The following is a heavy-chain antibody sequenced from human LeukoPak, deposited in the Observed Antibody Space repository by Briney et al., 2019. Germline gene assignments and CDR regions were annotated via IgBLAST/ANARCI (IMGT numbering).Heavy chain of an antibody. CDR3: ARSVVVPAAKGRDYYYYYYMDV. V-gene: IGHV3-11*01. D-gene: IGHD2-2*01. CDR1: RFSLSDYS. CDR2: MGVSGSPT. Sequence: GGSLRLSCADSRFSLSDYSMSWVRQAPGKGLEWISHMGVSGSPTYYADSVKGRFSISRDSARNLLYLQMNSLRAEDTAVYYCARSVVVPAAKGRDYYYYYYMDVWGKGTTVTVSS. J-gene: IGHJ6*03.